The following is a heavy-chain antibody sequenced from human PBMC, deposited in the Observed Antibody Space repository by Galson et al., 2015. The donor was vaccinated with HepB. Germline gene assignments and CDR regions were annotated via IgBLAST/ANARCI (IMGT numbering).Heavy chain of an antibody. D-gene: IGHD4-17*01. CDR2: VYYTGTS. J-gene: IGHJ4*02. CDR1: GASVSSIAYY. V-gene: IGHV4-39*07. CDR3: AREPYGDYDFDI. Sequence: ETLSLTCVVSGASVSSIAYYWGWIRQPPGKGLEWIGSVYYTGTSYYNPSLKSRVTISLVTSNNQFSLKLNSMTAADTAIYYCAREPYGDYDFDIWGQGTLVTVSS.